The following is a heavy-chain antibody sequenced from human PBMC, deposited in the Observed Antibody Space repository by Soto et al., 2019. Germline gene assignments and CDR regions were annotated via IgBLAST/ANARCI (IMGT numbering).Heavy chain of an antibody. CDR2: IYYSGST. CDR3: ARATPYDFWSGYYGSSYYYGMDV. V-gene: IGHV4-59*01. D-gene: IGHD3-3*01. Sequence: SETLSLTCTVSGGSISSYYWSWIRQPPGKGLEWIGYIYYSGSTNYNPSLKSRVTMSVDTSKNQFSLKLSSVTAADTAVYYCARATPYDFWSGYYGSSYYYGMDVWGQGTTVTVSS. J-gene: IGHJ6*02. CDR1: GGSISSYY.